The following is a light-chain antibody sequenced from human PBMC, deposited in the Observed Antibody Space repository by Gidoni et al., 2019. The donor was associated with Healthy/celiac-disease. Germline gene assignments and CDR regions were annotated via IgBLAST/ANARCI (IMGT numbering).Light chain of an antibody. Sequence: LSASVGDRVTITCRASQSISSYLNWYQQKPGKAPKLLIYAASSLQSGVPSRFSGSGSGTDFTLTISSLQPEDFATYYCQQSYSTPPVTFGGGTKEEIK. CDR1: QSISSY. CDR3: QQSYSTPPVT. CDR2: AAS. J-gene: IGKJ4*01. V-gene: IGKV1-39*01.